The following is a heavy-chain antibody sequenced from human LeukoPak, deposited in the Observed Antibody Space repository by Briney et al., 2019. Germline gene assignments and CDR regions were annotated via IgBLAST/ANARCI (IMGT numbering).Heavy chain of an antibody. Sequence: PGRSLRLSCAASGFTFSTYWMAWVRQAPGKGLEWVANIKQDGSEKNYVDSVKGRFIISRDNHKNSLYLQMNSLRAEDTAVYYCARDVGGNLDYWGQGILVTVSS. CDR3: ARDVGGNLDY. CDR1: GFTFSTYW. D-gene: IGHD1-26*01. V-gene: IGHV3-7*05. CDR2: IKQDGSEK. J-gene: IGHJ4*02.